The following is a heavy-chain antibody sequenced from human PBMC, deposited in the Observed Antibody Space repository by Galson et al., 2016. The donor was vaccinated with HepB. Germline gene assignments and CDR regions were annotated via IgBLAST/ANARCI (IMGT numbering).Heavy chain of an antibody. CDR3: SSGDGFWARWTY. CDR1: GYTFTTYN. CDR2: IHPSGGSP. Sequence: SVKVSCKASGYTFTTYNIHWVRLAPGQGLEWMGTIHPSGGSPNYAQKFQGRVTLTSDTSTSTVYMQLGSLRSDDTAVYYCSSGDGFWARWTYWGQGTLVTVSS. D-gene: IGHD3/OR15-3a*01. J-gene: IGHJ4*02. V-gene: IGHV1-46*03.